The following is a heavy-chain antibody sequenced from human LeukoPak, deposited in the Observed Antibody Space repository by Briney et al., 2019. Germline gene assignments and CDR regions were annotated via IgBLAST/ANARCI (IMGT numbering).Heavy chain of an antibody. CDR3: AKGVSLHFYSTSGFDS. D-gene: IGHD2-15*01. V-gene: IGHV3-23*01. Sequence: GGSLRLSCTASGFTFRNYAMSWVRQAPGKGLQWVSGISGSGGSTYYADSLKGRSTISRDNPKNTLYLQMNSLRVEDSAIYYCAKGVSLHFYSTSGFDSWGQGTLVTASS. CDR1: GFTFRNYA. J-gene: IGHJ4*02. CDR2: ISGSGGST.